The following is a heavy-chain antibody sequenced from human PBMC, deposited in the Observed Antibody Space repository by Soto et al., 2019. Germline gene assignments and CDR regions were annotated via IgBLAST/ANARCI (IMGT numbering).Heavy chain of an antibody. CDR1: GFTFSSYG. J-gene: IGHJ6*02. Sequence: QVQLVESGGGVVQPGRSLRLSCAASGFTFSSYGIHWVLQAPGKGLEWVAVISDDGSNKYYADYVKGRFTISRDNSKTTLYLQMNSLRAEDTAVYYCAKVGRYYDLLTVYRDYYSMDVLGQGTTVTVSS. D-gene: IGHD3-9*01. V-gene: IGHV3-30*18. CDR3: AKVGRYYDLLTVYRDYYSMDV. CDR2: ISDDGSNK.